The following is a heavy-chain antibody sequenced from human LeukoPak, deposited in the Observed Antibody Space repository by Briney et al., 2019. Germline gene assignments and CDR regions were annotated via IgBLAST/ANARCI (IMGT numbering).Heavy chain of an antibody. CDR3: AKAARSSSRDFDY. J-gene: IGHJ4*01. V-gene: IGHV3-11*06. CDR1: GFTFSDYY. CDR2: ISSSSSYI. D-gene: IGHD6-6*01. Sequence: GGSLRLSCAASGFTFSDYYMSWIRQAPGKGLEWVSSISSSSSYIYYADSVKGRFTISRDNAKNSLYLQMNSLRAEDTAVYYCAKAARSSSRDFDYWGQGTTVTVSS.